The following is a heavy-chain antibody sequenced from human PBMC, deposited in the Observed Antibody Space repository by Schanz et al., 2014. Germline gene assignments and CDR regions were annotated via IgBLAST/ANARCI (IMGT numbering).Heavy chain of an antibody. J-gene: IGHJ1*01. CDR1: GFTFSSYS. V-gene: IGHV3-48*01. CDR3: ASGVHVSSLQKGLQF. CDR2: IATSSSTR. D-gene: IGHD3-10*01. Sequence: VQLVESGGGVVQPGRSLRLSCAASGFTFSSYSMNWVRQAPGKGLEWVSYIATSSSTRHYADSVKGRVTISRDNAKNSVSLQMRRLRVEDTAVYYCASGVHVSSLQKGLQFWGRGTLVIVSS.